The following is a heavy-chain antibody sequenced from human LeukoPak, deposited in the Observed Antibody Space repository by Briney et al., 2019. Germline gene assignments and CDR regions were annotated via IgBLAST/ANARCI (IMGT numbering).Heavy chain of an antibody. Sequence: PSETLSLTCAVSGVSFSGYLWTWIRQPPGKGLEWIAEINHSGSSNYSPSLKSRVTISVEASKNQVSLKLSSVTAADTAVYYCARAALEWFHYYYYYMDVWGRGTTVTVSS. J-gene: IGHJ6*03. CDR2: INHSGSS. D-gene: IGHD3-3*01. CDR1: GVSFSGYL. CDR3: ARAALEWFHYYYYYMDV. V-gene: IGHV4-34*01.